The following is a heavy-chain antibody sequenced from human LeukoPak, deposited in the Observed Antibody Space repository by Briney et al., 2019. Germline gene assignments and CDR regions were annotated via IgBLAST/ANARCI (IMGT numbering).Heavy chain of an antibody. CDR1: GGSISSSSYY. CDR2: IYYSGST. J-gene: IGHJ5*02. Sequence: SETLSLTCTVSGGSISSSSYYWGWIRQPPGKGLEWIGSIYYSGSTYYNPSLKSRVTISVDTSKNQFSLKLSSVTAADTAVYYCARGLPVANMIVVVITGKTRRGANWFDPWGQGTLVTVSS. D-gene: IGHD3-22*01. CDR3: ARGLPVANMIVVVITGKTRRGANWFDP. V-gene: IGHV4-39*07.